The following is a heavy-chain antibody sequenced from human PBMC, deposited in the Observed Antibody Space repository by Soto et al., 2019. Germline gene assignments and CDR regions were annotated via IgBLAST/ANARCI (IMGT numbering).Heavy chain of an antibody. J-gene: IGHJ5*02. Sequence: QVQLQQSGPGLVKPSQTLSLTCAISGDSVSSHSAAWNWIRQSPSRGLESLGRTYYRSKWYNDYAVSVKSRITMNPDTSKNQFSLQLNSVTPEDTAVYYCASARHLYSSSWYNWFDPWAQGTLVTVSS. CDR1: GDSVSSHSAA. V-gene: IGHV6-1*01. D-gene: IGHD6-13*01. CDR2: TYYRSKWYN. CDR3: ASARHLYSSSWYNWFDP.